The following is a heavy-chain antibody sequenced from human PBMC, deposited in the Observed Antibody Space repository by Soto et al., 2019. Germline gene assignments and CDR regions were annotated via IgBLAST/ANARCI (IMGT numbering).Heavy chain of an antibody. Sequence: SVKVSCKASGGTFSSYAISWVRQAPGQGREWMGGIIPIFGTANYAQKFQGRVTITADESTSTAYMELSSLRSEDTAVYYCARVEGMVSRYSNSRSYYYGMDVWGQGTTVTVSS. CDR1: GGTFSSYA. CDR3: ARVEGMVSRYSNSRSYYYGMDV. V-gene: IGHV1-69*13. CDR2: IIPIFGTA. D-gene: IGHD4-4*01. J-gene: IGHJ6*02.